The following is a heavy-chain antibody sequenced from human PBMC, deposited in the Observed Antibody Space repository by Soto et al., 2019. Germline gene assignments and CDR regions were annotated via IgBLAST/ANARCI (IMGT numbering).Heavy chain of an antibody. V-gene: IGHV1-69*02. J-gene: IGHJ4*02. CDR3: ASPNPQRGSVFLFDY. CDR1: GGTFSSYT. CDR2: IIPILGIT. Sequence: QVQLVQSGAEVKKPGSSVKVSCQASGGTFSSYTISWVRQAPGQGLEWMGRIIPILGITNYARKFQGRVTITADKSTSTAYMELSSLRSEDTSVYYSASPNPQRGSVFLFDYWGQGTLVTVSS. D-gene: IGHD2-21*01.